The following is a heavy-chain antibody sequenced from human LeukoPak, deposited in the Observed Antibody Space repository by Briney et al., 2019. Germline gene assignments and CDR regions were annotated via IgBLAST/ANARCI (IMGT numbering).Heavy chain of an antibody. CDR3: ARSDSLVRGVMLFDP. J-gene: IGHJ5*02. CDR2: IIPIFGTA. V-gene: IGHV1-69*05. CDR1: GGTFSSYA. D-gene: IGHD3-10*01. Sequence: GVSVKVSCKASGGTFSSYAISWVRQAPGQGLEWMGGIIPIFGTANYAQKFQGRVTITTDESTSTAYMELSSLRSEDTAVYYCARSDSLVRGVMLFDPWGQGTLVTVSS.